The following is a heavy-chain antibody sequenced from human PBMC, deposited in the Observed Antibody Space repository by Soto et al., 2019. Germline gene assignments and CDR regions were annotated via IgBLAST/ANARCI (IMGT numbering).Heavy chain of an antibody. CDR1: GGSISSGGYY. V-gene: IGHV4-31*03. J-gene: IGHJ4*02. CDR3: VFAKDNWNLN. D-gene: IGHD1-7*01. Sequence: SETLSLTCTVSGGSISSGGYYWSWIRQHPGKGLEWIGYIHYSGSTYYNPSLKSRLTISIDTSKNQFSLKLSSVTAADTAVYHCVFAKDNWNLNWGQGTLVTVSS. CDR2: IHYSGST.